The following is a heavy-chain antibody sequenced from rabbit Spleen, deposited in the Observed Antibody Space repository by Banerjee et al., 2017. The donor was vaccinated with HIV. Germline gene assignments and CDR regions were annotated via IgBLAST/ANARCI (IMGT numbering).Heavy chain of an antibody. CDR3: VRGASSSGYYSL. Sequence: QEQLVESGGGLVTPGGTLTLTCTASGLDFSSYYYMCWVRQAPGKGLEWIGCIYTSSGTTYYANWVNGRFTISSHNAQNTLYLQLNSLTAADTATYFCVRGASSSGYYSLWGPGTLVTVS. D-gene: IGHD1-1*01. CDR2: IYTSSGTT. CDR1: GLDFSSYYY. J-gene: IGHJ4*01. V-gene: IGHV1S43*01.